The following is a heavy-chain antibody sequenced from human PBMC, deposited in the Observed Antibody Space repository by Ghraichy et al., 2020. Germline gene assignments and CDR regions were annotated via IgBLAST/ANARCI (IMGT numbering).Heavy chain of an antibody. D-gene: IGHD1-1*01. V-gene: IGHV3-33*01. CDR1: GFTFSSYG. CDR2: IWYDEYNK. CDR3: ARDVAAGTSVVYH. Sequence: GGSLRLSCAASGFTFSSYGLHWVRQAPGKGLEWVAVIWYDEYNKYYADSVKGRFTISRDNSKNTLYLQMNSLRAEDTAVYYCARDVAAGTSVVYHWGQGTLLTVSP. J-gene: IGHJ5*02.